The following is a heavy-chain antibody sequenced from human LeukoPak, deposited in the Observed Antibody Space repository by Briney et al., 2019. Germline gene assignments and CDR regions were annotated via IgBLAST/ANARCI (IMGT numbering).Heavy chain of an antibody. V-gene: IGHV3-33*01. J-gene: IGHJ4*02. CDR1: GFTFRSYG. CDR3: ARGSEAAAGAFDY. Sequence: GGSLRLSCAASGFTFRSYGMHWVRQAPGKGLEWVAIVWYDGNNKYYADSVKGRFTVSRDNSKDTVFLQLNSLRAEDTAVYYCARGSEAAAGAFDYWGQGALVTVPS. D-gene: IGHD6-13*01. CDR2: VWYDGNNK.